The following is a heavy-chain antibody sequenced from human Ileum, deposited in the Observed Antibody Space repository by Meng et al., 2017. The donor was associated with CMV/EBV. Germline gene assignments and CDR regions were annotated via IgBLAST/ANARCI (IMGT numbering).Heavy chain of an antibody. Sequence: QLQGRDSGRWLEEPSETRALTGAVSGDAVSTNVFYWGWIRQPTGKGLEWIGSIHYNGTTNYNSSLESRVTISVDTSKNQFSLKLSSVTAADTAVYYFARECCKNRSWFDPWGQGTLVTVSS. CDR2: IHYNGTT. CDR3: ARECCKNRSWFDP. CDR1: GDAVSTNVFY. J-gene: IGHJ5*02. D-gene: IGHD2/OR15-2a*01. V-gene: IGHV4-39*07.